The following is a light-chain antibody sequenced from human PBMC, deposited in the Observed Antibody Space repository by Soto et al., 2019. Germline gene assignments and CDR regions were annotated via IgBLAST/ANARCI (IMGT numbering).Light chain of an antibody. CDR2: SNA. CDR3: QSYDSSLTSYV. CDR1: SSDIGAGHD. Sequence: VLTQPPSVSEAPGQRVTISCTGTSSDIGAGHDVHWYQQLPGAAPKLLIYSNAIRPSGVPDRFSGSKSGTSASLAITGLRAEDEADYYCQSYDSSLTSYVFGSGTRSPS. J-gene: IGLJ1*01. V-gene: IGLV1-40*01.